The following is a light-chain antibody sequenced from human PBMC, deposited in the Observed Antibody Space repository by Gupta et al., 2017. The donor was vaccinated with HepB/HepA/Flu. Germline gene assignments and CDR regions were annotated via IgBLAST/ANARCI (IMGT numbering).Light chain of an antibody. V-gene: IGKV1-27*01. CDR2: AAS. CDR1: HDIGTY. J-gene: IGKJ3*01. Sequence: DIQMTQSPSSLSASVGHRVTITCRASHDIGTYLAWYRQKPGKVTEVLIFAASTLQSGVPSRFSGSGSGTDFTLTIINLQPDDLATYYCQNYNSVPFTFGPGTTVDLK. CDR3: QNYNSVPFT.